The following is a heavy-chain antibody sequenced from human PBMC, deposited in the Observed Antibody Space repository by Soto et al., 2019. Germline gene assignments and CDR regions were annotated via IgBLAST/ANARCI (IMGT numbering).Heavy chain of an antibody. Sequence: ASVKVSCKASGYTLIGTGYFMHWVRQAPGLGLEWMGWINPTSGDTDYAQKFQDRVTVTRDTSINTAYIELSRLTSDDTAVYYCARHDSGRGMDVWGQGTTVTVYS. D-gene: IGHD3-10*01. CDR1: GYTLIGTGYF. CDR3: ARHDSGRGMDV. V-gene: IGHV1-2*02. CDR2: INPTSGDT. J-gene: IGHJ6*02.